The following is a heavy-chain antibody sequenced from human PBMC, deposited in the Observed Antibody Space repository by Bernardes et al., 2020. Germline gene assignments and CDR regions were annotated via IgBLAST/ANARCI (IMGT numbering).Heavy chain of an antibody. CDR2: ISSIISTI. CDR1: GFTFSSYS. V-gene: IGHV3-48*02. D-gene: IGHD2-2*01. CDR3: ARDRYCISTSCYPFNYYYGMDV. J-gene: IGHJ6*04. Sequence: GSLRLSCAASGFTFSSYSMNCVRQAPGKELEWVSYISSIISTIYYADSVKGRVTISRDNAKNSLYLQMNSLRDEDTAVYYCARDRYCISTSCYPFNYYYGMDVWGKGTTVTVS.